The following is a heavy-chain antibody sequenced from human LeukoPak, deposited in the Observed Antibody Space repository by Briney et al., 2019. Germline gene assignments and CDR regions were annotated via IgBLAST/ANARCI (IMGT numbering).Heavy chain of an antibody. CDR3: ARGYCSSTSCYTGKVPTAIGY. CDR2: INHSGST. V-gene: IGHV4-34*01. Sequence: SETLSITCAVYGGSFSGYYWSWIRQPPGKGLEWLGEINHSGSTNYNPSLKSRVTISVDTSKNQFSLKLSSVTAADTAVYYCARGYCSSTSCYTGKVPTAIGYWGQGTLVTVSS. CDR1: GGSFSGYY. J-gene: IGHJ4*02. D-gene: IGHD2-2*02.